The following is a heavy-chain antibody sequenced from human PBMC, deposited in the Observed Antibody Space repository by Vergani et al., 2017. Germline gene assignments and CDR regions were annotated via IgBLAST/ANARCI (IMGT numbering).Heavy chain of an antibody. CDR1: GYTFTSYA. V-gene: IGHV1-3*01. Sequence: QVQLVQSGAEVKKPGASVKVSCKASGYTFTSYAMHWVRQAPGQRLEWMGWINAGNGNTKYSQKFQGRVTITRDTSASTAYMELSSLRSEDTAVYYCASEYYDFWSGYSREYFQHWGQGTLVTVSS. CDR3: ASEYYDFWSGYSREYFQH. J-gene: IGHJ1*01. CDR2: INAGNGNT. D-gene: IGHD3-3*01.